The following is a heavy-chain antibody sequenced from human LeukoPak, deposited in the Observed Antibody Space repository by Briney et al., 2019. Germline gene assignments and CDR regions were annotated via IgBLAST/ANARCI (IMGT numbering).Heavy chain of an antibody. J-gene: IGHJ4*02. CDR3: TRHAYSGSC. CDR1: GFTFSGSA. CDR2: IRSKANSYAT. D-gene: IGHD1-26*01. V-gene: IGHV3-73*01. Sequence: GGSLRLSRAASGFTFSGSAMHWVRQASGKGLEWVGRIRSKANSYATAYAASVKGRFTISRDDSKTTAYLQMNSLKTEDTAVYYCTRHAYSGSCWGQGTLVTVSS.